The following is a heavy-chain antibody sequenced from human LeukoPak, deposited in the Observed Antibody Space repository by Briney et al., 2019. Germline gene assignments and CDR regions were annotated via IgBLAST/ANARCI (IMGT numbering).Heavy chain of an antibody. D-gene: IGHD2-21*02. CDR3: ASGLCGGDCYSETFDI. J-gene: IGHJ3*02. CDR1: GGSISSYY. V-gene: IGHV4-59*12. Sequence: PSETLSLTCTVSGGSISSYYWSWIRQPPGKGLEWIGYIYYSGSTNYNPSLKSRVTISVDTSKNQFSLKLSSVTAADTAVYYCASGLCGGDCYSETFDIWGQGTMVTVSS. CDR2: IYYSGST.